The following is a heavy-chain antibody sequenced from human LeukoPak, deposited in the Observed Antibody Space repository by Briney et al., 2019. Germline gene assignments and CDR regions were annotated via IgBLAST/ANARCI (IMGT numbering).Heavy chain of an antibody. CDR2: IYPADSDT. J-gene: IGHJ4*02. V-gene: IGHV5-51*01. Sequence: GVSLKISCKGSGSSFTYYWIGWVRQMPGKGLEWMGIIYPADSDTRYSPSFQGQVTISADKSTSTAYLQWSSLKASDTAMYYCARQDGRALYYFDYWGQGTLVTVSS. CDR1: GSSFTYYW. CDR3: ARQDGRALYYFDY. D-gene: IGHD5-24*01.